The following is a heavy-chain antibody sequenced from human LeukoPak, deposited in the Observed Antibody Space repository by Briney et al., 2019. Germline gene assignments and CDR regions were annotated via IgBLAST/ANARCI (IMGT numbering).Heavy chain of an antibody. CDR2: INRSGSA. V-gene: IGHV4-34*01. CDR3: ARGRDSADFVPPGY. Sequence: SETLSLTCAVYGGSLSGYYWSWIRQSSGKGLEWIGEINRSGSANYNPSLKSRLTISVDTSKNQFSLKLSSVTATDTAVYYCARGRDSADFVPPGYWGREPWSPSPQ. CDR1: GGSLSGYY. J-gene: IGHJ4*02. D-gene: IGHD4-17*01.